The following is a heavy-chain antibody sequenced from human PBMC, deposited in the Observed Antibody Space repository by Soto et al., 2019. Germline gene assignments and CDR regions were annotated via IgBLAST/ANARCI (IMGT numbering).Heavy chain of an antibody. CDR3: ARGAADTAMIDS. D-gene: IGHD5-18*01. V-gene: IGHV4-59*01. Sequence: SETLSLTCTVSGGSIRSYYWTWIRQPPGKGLEWLGYIFYTGSTFYNPSLKSRVTISIHTSKSQFSLQLTSVTAADTAVYYCARGAADTAMIDSWGQGTLVTVSS. J-gene: IGHJ4*02. CDR1: GGSIRSYY. CDR2: IFYTGST.